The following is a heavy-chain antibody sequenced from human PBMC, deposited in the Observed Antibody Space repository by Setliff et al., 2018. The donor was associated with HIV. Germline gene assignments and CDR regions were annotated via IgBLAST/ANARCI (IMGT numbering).Heavy chain of an antibody. CDR1: GYTFTNSD. J-gene: IGHJ4*02. V-gene: IGHV1-8*02. Sequence: ASVKVSCKASGYTFTNSDINWVRQATGQGLEWMGLMIPKSGNTGYAQKFQGRVTMTRNISISTAYMELSGLRSEDTAVYYCARDFRSGSYDYWGQGTLVTVSS. CDR2: MIPKSGNT. D-gene: IGHD1-26*01. CDR3: ARDFRSGSYDY.